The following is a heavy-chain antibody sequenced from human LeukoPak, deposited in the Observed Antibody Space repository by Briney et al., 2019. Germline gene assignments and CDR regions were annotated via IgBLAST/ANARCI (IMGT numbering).Heavy chain of an antibody. CDR3: ARASGIAANYYYYGMDV. Sequence: GASVKVSCKAPGYTFTSYYMHWVRQAPGQGLEWMGRIIPILGIANYAQKFQGRVTITADKSTSTAYMELSSLRSEDTAVYYCARASGIAANYYYYGMDVWGQGTTVTVSS. CDR2: IIPILGIA. V-gene: IGHV1-69*04. CDR1: GYTFTSYY. J-gene: IGHJ6*02. D-gene: IGHD6-13*01.